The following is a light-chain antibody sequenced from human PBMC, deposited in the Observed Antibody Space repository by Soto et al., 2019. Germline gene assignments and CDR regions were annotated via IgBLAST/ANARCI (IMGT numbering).Light chain of an antibody. V-gene: IGKV1-5*03. J-gene: IGKJ1*01. CDR1: QSISSW. Sequence: DIQMTQSPSTLSASVGDRVTITCRASQSISSWLAWYQQKPGKAPKLLMYQASSLQSGVPSRFSGSGSGTQFTLTISSLQPDDFATYYCQQYNSYLWTFGQGTKVEIK. CDR3: QQYNSYLWT. CDR2: QAS.